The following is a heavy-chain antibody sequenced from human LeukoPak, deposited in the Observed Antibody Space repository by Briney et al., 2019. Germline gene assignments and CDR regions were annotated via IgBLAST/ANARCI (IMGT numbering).Heavy chain of an antibody. V-gene: IGHV3-53*01. CDR2: LYSDGNT. D-gene: IGHD1-14*01. Sequence: SGGSLRLSCAASGFTVITNDMTWVRQAPGKGLEWVSVLYSDGNTKYADSVQGRFTISRDNSKNTLYLEMNSLSPDDTPVYYCARGVEPLAANTWAYWGWETLVTVS. J-gene: IGHJ4*02. CDR1: GFTVITND. CDR3: ARGVEPLAANTWAY.